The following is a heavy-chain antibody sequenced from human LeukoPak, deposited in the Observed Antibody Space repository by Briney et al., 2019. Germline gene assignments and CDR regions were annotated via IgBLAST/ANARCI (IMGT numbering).Heavy chain of an antibody. CDR3: ASLPGYGSGQYYFDY. CDR1: GYTFTSYY. V-gene: IGHV1-46*01. D-gene: IGHD3-10*01. J-gene: IGHJ4*02. Sequence: GASVKVSCKASGYTFTSYYMHWVRQAPGLGLEWMGIINPSGGSTSYAQKFQGRVTTTRDTSTSTVYMELSSLRSEDTAVYYCASLPGYGSGQYYFDYWGQGTLVTVSS. CDR2: INPSGGST.